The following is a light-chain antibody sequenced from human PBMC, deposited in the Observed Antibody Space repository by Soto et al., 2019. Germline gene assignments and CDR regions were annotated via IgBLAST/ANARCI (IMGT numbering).Light chain of an antibody. CDR1: NSNIGASLD. CDR2: DNT. Sequence: QSALTQPPSVSGAPGQRVTISCTGSNSNIGASLDVHWYQQLPGTAPKLLIYDNTNRPSGVPGRFSGSKSGTSASLAITELQAEDEGDYYCQSYDTSLSGYVFGTGTKLTVL. J-gene: IGLJ1*01. V-gene: IGLV1-40*01. CDR3: QSYDTSLSGYV.